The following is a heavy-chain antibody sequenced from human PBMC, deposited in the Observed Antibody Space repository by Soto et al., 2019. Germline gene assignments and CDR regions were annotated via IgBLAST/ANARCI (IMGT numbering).Heavy chain of an antibody. CDR1: GFTFSSYA. J-gene: IGHJ3*02. D-gene: IGHD2-15*01. CDR3: AKDHYDIVVVVAANLPPEAAFDI. CDR2: ISGSGGST. Sequence: GGSLRLSCAASGFTFSSYAMSWVRQAPGKGLEWVSAISGSGGSTYYADSVKGRFTISRDNSKNTLYLQMNSLRAEDTAVYYCAKDHYDIVVVVAANLPPEAAFDIWGQGTMVTVSS. V-gene: IGHV3-23*01.